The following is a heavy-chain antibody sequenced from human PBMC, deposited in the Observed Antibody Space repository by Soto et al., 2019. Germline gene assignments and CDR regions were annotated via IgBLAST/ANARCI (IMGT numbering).Heavy chain of an antibody. CDR2: ISSSSSYI. V-gene: IGHV3-21*01. D-gene: IGHD3-22*01. J-gene: IGHJ3*02. CDR1: GFTFSSYS. Sequence: GGSLRLSCAASGFTFSSYSMNWVRQAPGKGLEWASSISSSSSYIYYADSVKGRFTISRDNAKNSLYLQMNSLRAEDAAVYYCARDLGYYYDSSGYPHDAFDIWGQGTMVTVSS. CDR3: ARDLGYYYDSSGYPHDAFDI.